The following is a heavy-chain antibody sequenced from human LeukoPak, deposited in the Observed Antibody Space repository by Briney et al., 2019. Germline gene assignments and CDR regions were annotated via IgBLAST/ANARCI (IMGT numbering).Heavy chain of an antibody. V-gene: IGHV1-8*01. J-gene: IGHJ2*01. CDR1: GYTFSSYD. CDR3: TRDRSYPIWYFDL. Sequence: ASVKVSCKASGYTFSSYDFNWVRQAAGQGLEWMGWMNPNRGTTGYAQKFQGRITMTGNTSINTAYMHLSSLTSDDTAAYYCTRDRSYPIWYFDLWGRGTLVTVSS. CDR2: MNPNRGTT.